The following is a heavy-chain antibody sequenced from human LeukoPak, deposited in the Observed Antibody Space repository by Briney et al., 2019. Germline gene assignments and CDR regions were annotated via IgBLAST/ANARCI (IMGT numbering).Heavy chain of an antibody. J-gene: IGHJ4*02. CDR3: ARGIVGATFFGY. CDR2: INWNGGST. D-gene: IGHD1-26*01. CDR1: GFTFDDYG. Sequence: GGFLRLSCAASGFTFDDYGMSWVRQAPGKGLEWVSGINWNGGSTGYADSVKGRFTISRDNAKNSLYLQMNSLRAEDTALYYCARGIVGATFFGYWGQGTLVTVSS. V-gene: IGHV3-20*04.